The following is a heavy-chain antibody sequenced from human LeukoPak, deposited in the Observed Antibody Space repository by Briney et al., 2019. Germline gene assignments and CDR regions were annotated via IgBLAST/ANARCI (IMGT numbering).Heavy chain of an antibody. D-gene: IGHD2-15*01. J-gene: IGHJ4*02. V-gene: IGHV1-69*06. CDR1: GGTFSSYA. CDR3: ASTAALGYCSGGSCFTFDY. Sequence: SVKVSCKASGGTFSSYAISWVRQAPGQGLEWMGGIIPIFGTANYAQKFQGRVTITADKSTSTAYMELSSLRSEDTAVYYCASTAALGYCSGGSCFTFDYWGQGTLVTVSS. CDR2: IIPIFGTA.